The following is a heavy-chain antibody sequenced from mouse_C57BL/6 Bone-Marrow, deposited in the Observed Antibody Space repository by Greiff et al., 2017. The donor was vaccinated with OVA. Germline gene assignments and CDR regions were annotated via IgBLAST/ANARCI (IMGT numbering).Heavy chain of an antibody. D-gene: IGHD3-2*02. CDR2: INPNNGGT. V-gene: IGHV1-26*01. J-gene: IGHJ4*01. CDR3: ARRKLRLRYAMDY. Sequence: EVQLQQSGPELVKPGASVKISCKASGYTFTDYYMNWVKQSHGKSLEWIGDINPNNGGTSYNQKFKGKATLTVDKSSSTAYMELRSLTSEDSAVYYCARRKLRLRYAMDYWGQGTSVTVSS. CDR1: GYTFTDYY.